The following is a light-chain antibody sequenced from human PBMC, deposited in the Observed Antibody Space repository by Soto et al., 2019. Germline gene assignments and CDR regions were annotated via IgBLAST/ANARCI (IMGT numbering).Light chain of an antibody. CDR1: SSDIGGYIL. J-gene: IGLJ1*01. CDR3: SSYTTSNTRQIV. CDR2: DVT. Sequence: QSVLTQPASVSGSPGQSITISCTGSSSDIGGYILVSWYQHHPGKAPKLIIYDVTNRPSGVSNPFSGSKSGNTASLTISGLQPEDEADYYCSSYTTSNTRQIVFGTGTKVTVL. V-gene: IGLV2-14*03.